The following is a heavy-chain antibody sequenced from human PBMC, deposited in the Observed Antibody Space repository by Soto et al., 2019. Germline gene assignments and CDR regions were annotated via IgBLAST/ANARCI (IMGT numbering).Heavy chain of an antibody. CDR2: IYPGDSDT. V-gene: IGHV5-51*01. Sequence: GESLKISCKGSGYSFTSYWIGWVRQMPGKGLGWMGIIYPGDSDTRYSPSFQGQVTISADKSISTAYLQWSSLKASDTAMYYCARRYSSSWYLGAFDIWGQGTMVTVSS. D-gene: IGHD6-13*01. J-gene: IGHJ3*02. CDR3: ARRYSSSWYLGAFDI. CDR1: GYSFTSYW.